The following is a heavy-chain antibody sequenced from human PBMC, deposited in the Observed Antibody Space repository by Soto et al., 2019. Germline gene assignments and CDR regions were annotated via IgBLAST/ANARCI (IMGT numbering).Heavy chain of an antibody. CDR2: ISAYNGNT. J-gene: IGHJ6*02. V-gene: IGHV1-18*01. CDR1: GYTFTSYG. D-gene: IGHD6-13*01. Sequence: QVQLVQSGAEVKKPGASVKVSCKASGYTFTSYGISWVRQAPGQGLEWMGWISAYNGNTNYAQKLQGRVTMTTDTSTSTAYMELRSLRSDDTAVYYCARPYERWPTELVPYYYYGMDVWGQGTTVTVSS. CDR3: ARPYERWPTELVPYYYYGMDV.